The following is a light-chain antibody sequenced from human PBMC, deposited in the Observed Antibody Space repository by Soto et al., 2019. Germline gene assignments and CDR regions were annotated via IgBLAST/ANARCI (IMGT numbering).Light chain of an antibody. J-gene: IGKJ4*01. V-gene: IGKV3-20*01. CDR3: QQYDRIPGFT. Sequence: EIVLTQSPGTLSLSPGERATLSCRASQSFRSNYLAWYQQRPGQAPRLLIYGVSSRASGIPDRFSGSVSGTDFTRTISRLEPEDSAVYYCQQYDRIPGFTFGGGTKVEI. CDR2: GVS. CDR1: QSFRSNY.